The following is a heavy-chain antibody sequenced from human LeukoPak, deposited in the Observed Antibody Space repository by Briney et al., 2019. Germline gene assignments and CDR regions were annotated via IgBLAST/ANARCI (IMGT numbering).Heavy chain of an antibody. CDR3: ARDHLWFGELNDAFDI. CDR2: IKQDGSEK. D-gene: IGHD3-10*01. J-gene: IGHJ3*02. V-gene: IGHV3-7*01. CDR1: GFTFSSYW. Sequence: GGSLRLSCAASGFTFSSYWMSWVRQAPGKGLEWVANIKQDGSEKYYVDSVKGRFTISRDNAKNSLYLQMNSLRAEDTAVYYCARDHLWFGELNDAFDIWGQGTMVTVSS.